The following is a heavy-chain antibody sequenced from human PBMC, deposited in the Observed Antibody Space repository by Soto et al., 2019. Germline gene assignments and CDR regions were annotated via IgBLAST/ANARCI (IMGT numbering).Heavy chain of an antibody. V-gene: IGHV3-33*01. D-gene: IGHD1-26*01. CDR3: ARDVWELRHDDGFDI. CDR2: IWYDGSNK. Sequence: QVQLVDSGGGVVQPGTSLRLSCAASGFTFSSYGMHWVRQAPGKGLEWVAVIWYDGSNKYYADSVKGRFTISRDNSKNTVYLQMTSLRAEDTAVYYCARDVWELRHDDGFDIWGQGTKVTVSS. J-gene: IGHJ3*02. CDR1: GFTFSSYG.